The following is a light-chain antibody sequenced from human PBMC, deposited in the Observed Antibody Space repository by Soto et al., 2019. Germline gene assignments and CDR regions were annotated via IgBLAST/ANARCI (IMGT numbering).Light chain of an antibody. J-gene: IGLJ3*02. CDR2: EVS. Sequence: QSALTQPASVSGSPGQSITISCTGTSSDVGSNNYVSWFQQCPGKAPTLIIYEVSNRPSGVSTHFSGSKSGNTASLTIAGLLPEDEAEYYCSSYTTTTRLFGGGTKVTVL. CDR3: SSYTTTTRL. CDR1: SSDVGSNNY. V-gene: IGLV2-14*01.